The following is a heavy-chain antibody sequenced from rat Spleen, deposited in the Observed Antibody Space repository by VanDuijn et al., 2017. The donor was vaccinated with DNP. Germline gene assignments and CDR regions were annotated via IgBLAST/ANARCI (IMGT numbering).Heavy chain of an antibody. J-gene: IGHJ1*01. CDR1: GFIFSNYW. D-gene: IGHD1-6*01. CDR3: TRMFTTDYYWYFDF. Sequence: EVQLVESGGGLVQPGRSLKLSCVASGFIFSNYWMTWIRQAPGKGLEWIASIPNTGGTTYYLDSVKGRFTVSRDNAESTLYLHMNSLRSEDTATYYCTRMFTTDYYWYFDFWGPGTMVTVSS. CDR2: IPNTGGTT. V-gene: IGHV5-31*01.